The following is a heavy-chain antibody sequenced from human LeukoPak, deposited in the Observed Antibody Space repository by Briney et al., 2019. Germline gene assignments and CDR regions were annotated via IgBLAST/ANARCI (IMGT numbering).Heavy chain of an antibody. J-gene: IGHJ4*02. Sequence: GGSLRLSCAASGFTFDDYGMTWVRQAPGKGLEYVSAISSNGGSTYYANSVKGRFTISRDNSRNTLYLQMGSLRAEDMAVYYCASRGYSYGYTDYWGQGALVTVSS. D-gene: IGHD5-18*01. CDR2: ISSNGGST. CDR3: ASRGYSYGYTDY. CDR1: GFTFDDYG. V-gene: IGHV3-64*01.